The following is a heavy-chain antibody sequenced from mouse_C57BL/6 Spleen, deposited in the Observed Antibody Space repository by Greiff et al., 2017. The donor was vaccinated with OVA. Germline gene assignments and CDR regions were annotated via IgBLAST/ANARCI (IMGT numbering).Heavy chain of an antibody. CDR3: ARDSSGPYYAMDY. Sequence: EVQRVESEGGLVQPGSSMKLSCTASGFTFSDYYMAWVRQVPEKGLEWVANINYDGSSTYYLDSLKSRFIISRDNAKNILYLQMSSLKSEDTATYYCARDSSGPYYAMDYWGQGTSVTVSS. J-gene: IGHJ4*01. CDR2: INYDGSST. V-gene: IGHV5-16*01. D-gene: IGHD3-2*02. CDR1: GFTFSDYY.